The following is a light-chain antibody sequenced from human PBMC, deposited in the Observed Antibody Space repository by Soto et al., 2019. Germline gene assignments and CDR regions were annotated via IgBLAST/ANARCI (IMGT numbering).Light chain of an antibody. CDR2: EVS. V-gene: IGLV2-14*01. Sequence: SVLTQPASVSGSSGQSLTISCTGTISDIGGHNFVSWYQQYPGKAPKLIMYEVSARPSGVSDRLSGSRSGNTASLTISGLQAEDEADYYCSSYTASTTYVFGTGTKVTVL. CDR3: SSYTASTTYV. CDR1: ISDIGGHNF. J-gene: IGLJ1*01.